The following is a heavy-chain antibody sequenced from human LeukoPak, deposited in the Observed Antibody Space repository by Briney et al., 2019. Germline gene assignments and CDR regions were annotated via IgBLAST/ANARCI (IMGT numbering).Heavy chain of an antibody. CDR3: AKSRYGFGRDWFDP. V-gene: IGHV6-1*01. D-gene: IGHD3-16*01. J-gene: IGHJ5*02. Sequence: SQTLSLTCAISGDSVSNNSAAWIWVRQSPSRGLEWLGRTYYKSRWYNDYAVSVKSRISINPDTSKNQFSLQLNSATPEDTAVYYCAKSRYGFGRDWFDPWGQGTLVTVSS. CDR1: GDSVSNNSAA. CDR2: TYYKSRWYN.